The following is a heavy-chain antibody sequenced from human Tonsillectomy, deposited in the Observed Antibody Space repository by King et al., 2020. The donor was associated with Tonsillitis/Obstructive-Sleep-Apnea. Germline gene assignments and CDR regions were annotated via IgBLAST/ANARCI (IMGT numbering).Heavy chain of an antibody. CDR2: ISSDGSNK. CDR1: GFTFSSYG. J-gene: IGHJ6*03. D-gene: IGHD3-3*01. Sequence: VQLVESGGGVVQPGRSLRLSCAASGFTFSSYGMHWGRQAPGKGLEWVAVISSDGSNKYYADSVKGRFTISRDNSKNTLYLQMNSLRAEDTAVYYCAKDGNSDFWSGYYTRDYYYYYMDVWGKGTTVTVSS. CDR3: AKDGNSDFWSGYYTRDYYYYYMDV. V-gene: IGHV3-30*18.